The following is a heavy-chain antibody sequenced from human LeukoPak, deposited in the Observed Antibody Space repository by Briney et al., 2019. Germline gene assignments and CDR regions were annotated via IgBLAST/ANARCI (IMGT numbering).Heavy chain of an antibody. CDR2: ISGSGGST. Sequence: PGGPLRLSCAASGFAFSSYAMSWVRQAPGKGLEWVSAISGSGGSTYYADSVKGRFAISRDNSKNTLYLQMNSLRAEDTAVYYCAKFPGIAVAGTLFDYWGQGTLVTVSS. V-gene: IGHV3-23*01. CDR1: GFAFSSYA. CDR3: AKFPGIAVAGTLFDY. D-gene: IGHD6-19*01. J-gene: IGHJ4*02.